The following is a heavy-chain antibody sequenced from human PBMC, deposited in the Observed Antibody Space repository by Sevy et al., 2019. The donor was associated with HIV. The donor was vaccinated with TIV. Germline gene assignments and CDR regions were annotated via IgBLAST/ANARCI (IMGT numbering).Heavy chain of an antibody. V-gene: IGHV3-49*04. CDR2: LKNKARGGTL. Sequence: GGSLRLSCTASGFSFGDYAMNWVRQAPGKGLEWVAFLKNKARGGTLDHAASVKGRLTISRDDSKSIVYLQMNDLRTEDTGVYYRTRWKGAQSIFDYWGQGALVTVSS. D-gene: IGHD1-1*01. J-gene: IGHJ4*02. CDR3: TRWKGAQSIFDY. CDR1: GFSFGDYA.